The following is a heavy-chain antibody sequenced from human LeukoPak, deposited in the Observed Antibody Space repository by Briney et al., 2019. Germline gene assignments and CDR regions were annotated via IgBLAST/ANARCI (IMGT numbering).Heavy chain of an antibody. J-gene: IGHJ4*02. D-gene: IGHD3-9*01. V-gene: IGHV4-59*01. CDR3: ARSGTLTGYLY. CDR2: IYSSANT. Sequence: PSETLSLTCSVSGGSISSYYWSWIRQPPGKGLEWIGYIYSSANTNYNPSLKRRVTISVDTSKNQFSLQLSSVTAADTAVYYCARSGTLTGYLYWGQGTLVTVSS. CDR1: GGSISSYY.